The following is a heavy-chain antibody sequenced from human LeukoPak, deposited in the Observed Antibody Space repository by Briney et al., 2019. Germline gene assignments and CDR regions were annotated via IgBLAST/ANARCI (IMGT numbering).Heavy chain of an antibody. CDR2: ISAYNGNT. V-gene: IGHV1-18*01. CDR1: GYTFTSYG. Sequence: ASVKVTCKASGYTFTSYGISWVRQAPGQGLEWVGWISAYNGNTNYAQKLQGRVTMTTDTSTSTAYMELRSLRSDDTAVYYCARDGIVATIDLLFDYWGQGTLVTVSS. D-gene: IGHD5-12*01. J-gene: IGHJ4*02. CDR3: ARDGIVATIDLLFDY.